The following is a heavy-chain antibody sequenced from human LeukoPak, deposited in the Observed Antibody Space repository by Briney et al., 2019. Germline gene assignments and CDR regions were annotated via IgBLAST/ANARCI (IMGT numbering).Heavy chain of an antibody. J-gene: IGHJ4*02. CDR1: GDTFSSYA. V-gene: IGHV1-69*01. CDR3: ARDTVASLDY. CDR2: IIPMFGTT. Sequence: GASVKVSCKASGDTFSSYAISWVRQAPGQGLEWMGGIIPMFGTTNYAQKFQGRVTITADESTGTAYMELSSLRSEDTAVYYCARDTVASLDYWGQGTLVTVSS. D-gene: IGHD4-23*01.